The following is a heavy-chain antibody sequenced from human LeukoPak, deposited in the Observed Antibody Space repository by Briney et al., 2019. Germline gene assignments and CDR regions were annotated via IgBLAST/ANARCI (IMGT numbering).Heavy chain of an antibody. D-gene: IGHD2-15*01. Sequence: SETLSLTCTVSGVSMSSYYWSWIRQPPGKGLEWIGEINHSGSTNYNPSLKSRVTISVDTSKNQFSLKLSSVTAADTAVYYCARDGCSGGSCYSYYFDYWGQGTLVTVSS. CDR2: INHSGST. V-gene: IGHV4-34*01. CDR1: GVSMSSYY. J-gene: IGHJ4*02. CDR3: ARDGCSGGSCYSYYFDY.